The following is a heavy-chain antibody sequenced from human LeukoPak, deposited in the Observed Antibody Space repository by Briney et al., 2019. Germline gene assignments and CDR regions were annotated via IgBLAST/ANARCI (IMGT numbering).Heavy chain of an antibody. D-gene: IGHD3-10*01. V-gene: IGHV4-39*07. CDR1: GGSISSSSYY. CDR2: IYYSGST. CDR3: ARVSQHTNYYGSGSYIYYYYYMDV. J-gene: IGHJ6*03. Sequence: SETLSLTCTVSGGSISSSSYYWGWIRQPPGKGLEWIGSIYYSGSTYYNPSLKSRVTISVDTSKNQFSLKLSSVTAADTAVYYCARVSQHTNYYGSGSYIYYYYYMDVWGKGTTVTVSS.